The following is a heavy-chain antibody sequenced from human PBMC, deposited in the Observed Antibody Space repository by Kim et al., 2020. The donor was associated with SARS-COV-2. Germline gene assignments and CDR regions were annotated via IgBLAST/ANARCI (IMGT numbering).Heavy chain of an antibody. V-gene: IGHV3-15*01. CDR1: GFTFSNAW. D-gene: IGHD3-3*01. CDR3: TTDTYYDFWRGYQYYFDY. CDR2: IKSKTDGGTT. Sequence: GGSLRLSCAASGFTFSNAWMSWVRQAPGKGLEWVGRIKSKTDGGTTDYAAPVKGRFTISRDDSKNTLYLQMNSLKTEDTAVYYCTTDTYYDFWRGYQYYFDYRGQGTPVNVSS. J-gene: IGHJ4*02.